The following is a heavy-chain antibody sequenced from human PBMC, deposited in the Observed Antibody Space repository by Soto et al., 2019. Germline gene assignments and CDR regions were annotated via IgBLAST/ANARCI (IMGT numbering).Heavy chain of an antibody. Sequence: SLRLSCAASGFTFSSYSMNWVRQAPGKGLEWVSSISSSSSYIYYADSVKGRFTISRDNAKNSLYLQMNSLRAEDTAVYYCARDTDYGDYHDAFDIWGQGTMVTVSS. D-gene: IGHD4-17*01. CDR1: GFTFSSYS. J-gene: IGHJ3*02. CDR3: ARDTDYGDYHDAFDI. CDR2: ISSSSSYI. V-gene: IGHV3-21*01.